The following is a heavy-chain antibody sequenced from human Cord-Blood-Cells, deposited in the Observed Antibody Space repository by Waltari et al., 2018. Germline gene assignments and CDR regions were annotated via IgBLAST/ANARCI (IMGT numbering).Heavy chain of an antibody. CDR2: IYYSGST. CDR1: GGSISSHY. V-gene: IGHV4-59*11. CDR3: ARGDSSSYYYYYGMDV. Sequence: QVQLQESGPGLVKPSETLSLTCTVSGGSISSHYWSWIRQPPGKGLEWIGYIYYSGSTNYNPSLKSRVTISVDTSKNQFSLKLSSVTTADTAVYYCARGDSSSYYYYYGMDVWGQGP. D-gene: IGHD6-6*01. J-gene: IGHJ6*02.